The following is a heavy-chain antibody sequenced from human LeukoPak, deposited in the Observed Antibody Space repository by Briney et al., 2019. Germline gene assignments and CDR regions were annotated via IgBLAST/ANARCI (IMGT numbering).Heavy chain of an antibody. Sequence: GGSLRLSCAASGFTFNSYWMSWVRQAPGKGLEWVANIKQDVNEKYYVDSVKGGSTISRDNAKNSLYLQMNSLRAEDTAVYYCARDGSSGYYWLDAFDIWGQGTMVTVSS. CDR2: IKQDVNEK. D-gene: IGHD3-22*01. V-gene: IGHV3-7*01. CDR3: ARDGSSGYYWLDAFDI. J-gene: IGHJ3*02. CDR1: GFTFNSYW.